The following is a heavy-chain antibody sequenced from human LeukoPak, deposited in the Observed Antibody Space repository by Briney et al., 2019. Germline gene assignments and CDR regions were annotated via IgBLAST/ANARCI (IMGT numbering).Heavy chain of an antibody. V-gene: IGHV5-10-1*01. CDR3: ARHEQWLAYYFDY. Sequence: GESLKTSCKGSGYSFTSYWISWVRQMPGKGLEWMGRIDLSDSYTNYSPSFQGHVTISADKSISTAYLQWSSLQASDTAMYYCARHEQWLAYYFDYWGQGTLVTVSS. J-gene: IGHJ4*02. D-gene: IGHD6-19*01. CDR1: GYSFTSYW. CDR2: IDLSDSYT.